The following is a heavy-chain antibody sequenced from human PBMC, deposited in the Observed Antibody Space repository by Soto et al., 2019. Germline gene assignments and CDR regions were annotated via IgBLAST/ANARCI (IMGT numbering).Heavy chain of an antibody. Sequence: GESLKISCKGSGYSFTSYWIGWVRQMPGKGLEWMGIIYPGDSDTRYSPSFQGQVTISADKSISTAYLQWSSLKASDTAMYYCARWGGYYDFWSGYSLGAFDIWGQGTMVTVSS. CDR1: GYSFTSYW. J-gene: IGHJ3*02. CDR3: ARWGGYYDFWSGYSLGAFDI. D-gene: IGHD3-3*01. V-gene: IGHV5-51*01. CDR2: IYPGDSDT.